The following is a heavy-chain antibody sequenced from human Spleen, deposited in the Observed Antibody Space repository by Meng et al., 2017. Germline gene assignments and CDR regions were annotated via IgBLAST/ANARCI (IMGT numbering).Heavy chain of an antibody. J-gene: IGHJ5*02. D-gene: IGHD3-16*01. CDR1: GFTFSSYA. CDR3: ARGGELGP. V-gene: IGHV3-23*01. Sequence: EVQLLESGGGLVQPGESLRLSCAASGFTFSSYAMSWGRQAPGKGLDWVSAITGSGASTYYADSVKGRFTISRDNSKNTLYLHMNSLRAEDTAVYYCARGGELGPWGQGTLVTVSS. CDR2: ITGSGAST.